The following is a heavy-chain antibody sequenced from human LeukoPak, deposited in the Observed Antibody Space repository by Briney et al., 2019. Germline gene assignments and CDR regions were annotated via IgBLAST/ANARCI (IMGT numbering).Heavy chain of an antibody. V-gene: IGHV1-2*02. CDR2: MNPNSGRT. CDR1: GYIFTDYY. J-gene: IGHJ4*02. Sequence: ASVKVSCKASGYIFTDYYMHWLRQAPGQGPEWMGRMNPNSGRTTYAQNFQGRVTMTSDTSISTAYMELSRLTSDDTAAYYCARGDRRIMVLGAVMPPDYCGQGTLVTVSP. D-gene: IGHD3-3*01. CDR3: ARGDRRIMVLGAVMPPDY.